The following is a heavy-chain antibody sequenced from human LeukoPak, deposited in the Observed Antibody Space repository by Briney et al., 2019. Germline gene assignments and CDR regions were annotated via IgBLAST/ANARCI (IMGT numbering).Heavy chain of an antibody. V-gene: IGHV4-59*11. CDR3: ARDLRGWGYAFDI. D-gene: IGHD2-15*01. CDR2: IYYSGST. J-gene: IGHJ3*02. CDR1: GGSISSHY. Sequence: SETLSLTXTVSGGSISSHYWSWIRQPPGKGLEWIGYIYYSGSTNYNPSLKSRVTISVDTSKNQFSLKLSSVTAADTAVYYCARDLRGWGYAFDIWGQGTMVTVSS.